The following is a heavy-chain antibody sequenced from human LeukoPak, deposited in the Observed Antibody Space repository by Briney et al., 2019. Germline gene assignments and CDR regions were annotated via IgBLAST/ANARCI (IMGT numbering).Heavy chain of an antibody. CDR3: AKDPGFGELSYFEY. V-gene: IGHV3-23*01. CDR2: TVGSRPDT. Sequence: GGSLRLSCAASGFTFTNYAMSWVRQTPGKGLEWVAATVGSRPDTYHADSVKGRFTISRDNSKNTLYLQMNSLRAEDTAVYYCAKDPGFGELSYFEYWGQGTLVTVSS. CDR1: GFTFTNYA. J-gene: IGHJ4*02. D-gene: IGHD3-10*01.